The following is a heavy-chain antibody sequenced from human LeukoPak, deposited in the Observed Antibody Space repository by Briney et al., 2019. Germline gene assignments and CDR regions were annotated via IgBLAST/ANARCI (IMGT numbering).Heavy chain of an antibody. CDR2: IYYTGKT. CDR3: ARELRYYYGSGSYSDFDY. Sequence: SETLSLTCSVSGGSISNYYWSWVRQPPGKGLEWIGYIYYTGKTNYNPSLKSRVTISVDTSKNQFSLKLSSVTAADTAMYYCARELRYYYGSGSYSDFDYWGQGTLVTVSS. J-gene: IGHJ4*02. V-gene: IGHV4-59*12. D-gene: IGHD3-10*01. CDR1: GGSISNYY.